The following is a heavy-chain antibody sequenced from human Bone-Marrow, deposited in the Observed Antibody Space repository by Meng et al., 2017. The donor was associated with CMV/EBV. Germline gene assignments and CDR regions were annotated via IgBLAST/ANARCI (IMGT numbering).Heavy chain of an antibody. D-gene: IGHD2-8*01. CDR1: GYTFTSYA. J-gene: IGHJ3*02. CDR2: ISAYNGNT. Sequence: ASVKVSCKASGYTFTSYAMHWVRQAPGQGLEWMGWISAYNGNTNYAQKLQGRVTMTTDTSTSTAYMELRSLRSDDTAVYYCASSSMVYATPIDAFDIWGQGTMVTVSS. CDR3: ASSSMVYATPIDAFDI. V-gene: IGHV1-18*01.